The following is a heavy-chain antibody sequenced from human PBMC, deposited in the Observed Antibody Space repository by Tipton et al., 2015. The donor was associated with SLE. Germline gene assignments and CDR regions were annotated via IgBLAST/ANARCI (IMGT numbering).Heavy chain of an antibody. D-gene: IGHD5-18*01. V-gene: IGHV4-39*07. CDR3: AKPRGGYSNAFDI. CDR1: GGSISSYY. CDR2: IYYSGST. Sequence: TLSLTCTVSGGSISSYYWGWIRQPPGKGLEWIGSIYYSGSTYYSPSLKSRVTISVDTSKNQFSLKLSSVTAADTAVYYCAKPRGGYSNAFDIWGQGTMVTVSS. J-gene: IGHJ3*02.